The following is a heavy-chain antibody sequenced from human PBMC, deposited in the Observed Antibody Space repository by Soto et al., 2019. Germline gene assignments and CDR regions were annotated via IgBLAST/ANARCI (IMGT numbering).Heavy chain of an antibody. D-gene: IGHD4-17*01. CDR1: GYTFTTYI. Sequence: ASVKVSCKASGYTFTTYIIHWVRQAPGQRLEWMGWINAGNGNTKYSQKFQGRVTITRDTSASTAYMELSSLRSEDSAVYYCARCVYGDPFDYWGQGTLVTVSS. CDR3: ARCVYGDPFDY. J-gene: IGHJ4*02. CDR2: INAGNGNT. V-gene: IGHV1-3*01.